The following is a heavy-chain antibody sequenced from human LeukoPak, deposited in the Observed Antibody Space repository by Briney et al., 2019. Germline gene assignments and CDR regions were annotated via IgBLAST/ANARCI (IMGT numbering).Heavy chain of an antibody. CDR3: AKPTTGSPTAAGLDY. V-gene: IGHV3-30*02. J-gene: IGHJ4*02. CDR2: ISFSGSNV. CDR1: GFTFSSYG. D-gene: IGHD1-1*01. Sequence: PGGSLRLSCAASGFTFSSYGMYWVCQAQGRGLEWVSYISFSGSNVHYADSVKGRFTISRDNSKSTLFLQMNSLRPEDTAVYYCAKPTTGSPTAAGLDYWGQGTLVTVSS.